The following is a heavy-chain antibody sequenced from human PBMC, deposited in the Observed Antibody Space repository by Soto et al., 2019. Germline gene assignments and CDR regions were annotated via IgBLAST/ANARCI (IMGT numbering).Heavy chain of an antibody. V-gene: IGHV1-3*01. Sequence: ASVKVSCKASGYTFTSYAMHWVRQAPGQRLEWMGWINAGNGNTKYSQKFQGRVTITRDTSASTAYMELSSLRSEDTAVYYCAREVSGQFYYCYYMDVWGKGTTVTVSS. CDR2: INAGNGNT. CDR3: AREVSGQFYYCYYMDV. J-gene: IGHJ6*03. CDR1: GYTFTSYA. D-gene: IGHD6-6*01.